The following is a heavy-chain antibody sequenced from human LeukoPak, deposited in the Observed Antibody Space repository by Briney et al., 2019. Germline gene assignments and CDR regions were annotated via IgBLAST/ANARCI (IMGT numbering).Heavy chain of an antibody. V-gene: IGHV3-23*01. CDR1: GFTFSNYG. CDR3: AKGMYYYYCYMDV. Sequence: GGSLRLSCAASGFTFSNYGMHWVRQAPGKGLEWVSSISGSGGSTYYADSVKGRFSISRDNSKNTLYLQMNSLRAEDTAVYYCAKGMYYYYCYMDVWGKGTTVTVSS. J-gene: IGHJ6*03. CDR2: ISGSGGST. D-gene: IGHD2-8*01.